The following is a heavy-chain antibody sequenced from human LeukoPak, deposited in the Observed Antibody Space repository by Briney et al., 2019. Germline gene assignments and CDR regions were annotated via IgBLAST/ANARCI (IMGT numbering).Heavy chain of an antibody. CDR3: ARVLEGNMLWFDF. CDR2: IRKKANSYTT. Sequence: PGGSLRLSCVASGFTFSDNYIDWVRQAPGKGLEWVGRIRKKANSYTTDYAASVKGRFTISRDDSSNSVHLQMNSLKTEDTAVYFCARVLEGNMLWFDFLGQGTLVTVSS. CDR1: GFTFSDNY. D-gene: IGHD1/OR15-1a*01. V-gene: IGHV3-72*01. J-gene: IGHJ5*01.